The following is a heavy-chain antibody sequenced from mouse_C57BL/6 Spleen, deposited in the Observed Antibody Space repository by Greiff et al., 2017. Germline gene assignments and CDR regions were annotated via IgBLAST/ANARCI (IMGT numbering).Heavy chain of an antibody. Sequence: EVQRVESGPGLVKPSQSLSLTCSVSGYSITSGYYWNWIRQFPGNKLEWMGYISYDGSNNYNPSLKNRISITLDTSKNQFFLKLNSVTTEDSATYYCERDEDSSGPFDDWGQGTTLTVSS. J-gene: IGHJ2*01. CDR1: GYSITSGYY. V-gene: IGHV3-6*01. CDR3: ERDEDSSGPFDD. CDR2: ISYDGSN. D-gene: IGHD3-2*02.